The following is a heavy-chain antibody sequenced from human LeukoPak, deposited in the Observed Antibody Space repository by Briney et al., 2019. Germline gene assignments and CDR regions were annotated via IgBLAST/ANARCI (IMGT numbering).Heavy chain of an antibody. CDR1: GFTFTSSA. D-gene: IGHD2-2*01. Sequence: SVKVSCKASGFTFTSSAMQWVRQARGQRLEWIGWIAVGSGNTNYAQKFQERVTITRDMSTSTAYMELSSLRSEDTAVYYCAASVDCSSTSCYNIPFDYWGQGTLVTVSS. CDR2: IAVGSGNT. V-gene: IGHV1-58*02. CDR3: AASVDCSSTSCYNIPFDY. J-gene: IGHJ4*02.